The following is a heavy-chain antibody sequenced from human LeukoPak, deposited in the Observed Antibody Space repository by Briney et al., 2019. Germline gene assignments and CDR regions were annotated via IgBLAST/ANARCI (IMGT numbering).Heavy chain of an antibody. CDR1: GFTFSTYV. J-gene: IGHJ4*02. CDR2: VSSNGDNT. CDR3: VRGTGY. Sequence: GGSLRLSCSVSGFTFSTYVMHWVRQAPGKGLEYVSAVSSNGDNTYYADSVEGRFTISRDNSKNTLYLQMSSLRADDTAVYYCVRGTGYWGQGTLVTVSS. V-gene: IGHV3-64D*06.